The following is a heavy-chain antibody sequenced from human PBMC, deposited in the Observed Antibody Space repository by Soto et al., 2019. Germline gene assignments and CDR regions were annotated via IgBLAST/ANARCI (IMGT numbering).Heavy chain of an antibody. CDR3: ARHLIVASLLGDTFDI. D-gene: IGHD5-12*01. CDR1: GYSFTTYW. Sequence: GESLKISCKDFGYSFTTYWIGWVRQMPGKGLEWMGIIYPGDSDIIYSPSFQGQVTISADKSISTAYLQWSSLKASDTAMYYCARHLIVASLLGDTFDIWGQGTMVTVSS. J-gene: IGHJ3*02. CDR2: IYPGDSDI. V-gene: IGHV5-51*01.